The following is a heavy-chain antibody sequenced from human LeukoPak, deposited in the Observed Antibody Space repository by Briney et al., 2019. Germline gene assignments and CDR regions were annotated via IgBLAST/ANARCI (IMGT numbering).Heavy chain of an antibody. D-gene: IGHD2-2*01. Sequence: PSETLSLTCTVSGGSISSSSYYWGWIRQPPGKGLEWIGSIYYSGSTYYNPSLKSRVTISVDTSKNQFSLKLSSVTVADTAVYYCARRTVVPAAKPFDYWGQGTLVTVSS. CDR3: ARRTVVPAAKPFDY. J-gene: IGHJ4*02. CDR1: GGSISSSSYY. CDR2: IYYSGST. V-gene: IGHV4-39*01.